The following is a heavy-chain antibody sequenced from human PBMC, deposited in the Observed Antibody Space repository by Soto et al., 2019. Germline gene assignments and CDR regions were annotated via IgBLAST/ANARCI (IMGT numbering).Heavy chain of an antibody. CDR3: ARQGYSGYLDY. D-gene: IGHD5-12*01. CDR2: IYYSGST. CDR1: GGSISRYY. Sequence: QVQLQESGPGLVKPSETLSLTCTVSGGSISRYYWSWIRQPPGKGLEWIGYIYYSGSTNYNPSLKSRVTISVDTSKNQFSLKLSSVTAADTAVYYCARQGYSGYLDYWGQGTLVTVSS. J-gene: IGHJ4*02. V-gene: IGHV4-59*08.